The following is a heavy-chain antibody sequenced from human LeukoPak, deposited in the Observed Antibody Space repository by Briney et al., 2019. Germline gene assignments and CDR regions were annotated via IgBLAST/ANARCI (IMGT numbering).Heavy chain of an antibody. CDR1: GFTFSSYG. J-gene: IGHJ4*02. Sequence: GGSLRLSCAASGFTFSSYGMHWVRQAPGKGLEWVAFIRYDGSNKYYADSVKGRFTISRDNAKNSLYLQMNSLRAEDTAVYYCARPKWEQPGWYFDYWGQGTLVTVSS. CDR3: ARPKWEQPGWYFDY. CDR2: IRYDGSNK. V-gene: IGHV3-30*02. D-gene: IGHD1-26*01.